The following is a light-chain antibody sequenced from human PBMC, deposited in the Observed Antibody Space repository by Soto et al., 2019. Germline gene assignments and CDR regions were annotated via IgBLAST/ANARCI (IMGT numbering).Light chain of an antibody. V-gene: IGKV3-20*01. CDR2: NAS. CDR1: QSVGNNY. J-gene: IGKJ3*01. Sequence: EIVLTQSPGTLSSSPGERATLSCRASQSVGNNYLSWYQQKPGQAPRLLIYNASNRAAGIPDRFSGSGSGSDYSLTISRLEPEDVAVYFCHQHATSPLTFGPGTKVIVK. CDR3: HQHATSPLT.